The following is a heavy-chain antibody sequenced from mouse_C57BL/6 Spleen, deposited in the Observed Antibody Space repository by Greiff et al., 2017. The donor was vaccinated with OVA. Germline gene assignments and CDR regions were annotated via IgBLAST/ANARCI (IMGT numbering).Heavy chain of an antibody. CDR1: GFTFSSYA. CDR3: ARDVVATRGYYAMDY. J-gene: IGHJ4*01. D-gene: IGHD1-1*01. Sequence: EVQLVESGGGLVKPGGSLKLSCAASGFTFSSYAMSWVRQTPEKRLEWVATISDGGSYTYYPDNVKGRFTISRDNAKNNLYLQMSHLKSEDTAMYYCARDVVATRGYYAMDYWGQGTSVTVSS. V-gene: IGHV5-4*01. CDR2: ISDGGSYT.